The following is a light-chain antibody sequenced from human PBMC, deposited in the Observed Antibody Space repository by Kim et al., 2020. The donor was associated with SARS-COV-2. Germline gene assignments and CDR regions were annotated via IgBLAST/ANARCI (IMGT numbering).Light chain of an antibody. CDR1: QRVSNNY. CDR2: AAS. Sequence: LSPGETATLSCRASQRVSNNYVALYHPKPGQAPRLLVYAASGRATGIPDRFSGSGSGTDFTLTISRLEPEDFAVYNCQQYGNSPYTFGQGTKLEI. J-gene: IGKJ2*01. CDR3: QQYGNSPYT. V-gene: IGKV3-20*01.